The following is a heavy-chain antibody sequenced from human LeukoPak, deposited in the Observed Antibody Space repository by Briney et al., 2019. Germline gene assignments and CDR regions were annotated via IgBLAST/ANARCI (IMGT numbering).Heavy chain of an antibody. CDR1: GYTFSSYG. J-gene: IGHJ2*01. Sequence: ASVKVSCKASGYTFSSYGISWVRQAPGQGLEWMGWINTYNGNTNYAAKFQGRVTMTTDTSTSTGYMELTSLRSDDTAVYYCARTLGGNYVEMATGVDLWGRGTLVTVS. CDR3: ARTLGGNYVEMATGVDL. CDR2: INTYNGNT. V-gene: IGHV1-18*01. D-gene: IGHD5-24*01.